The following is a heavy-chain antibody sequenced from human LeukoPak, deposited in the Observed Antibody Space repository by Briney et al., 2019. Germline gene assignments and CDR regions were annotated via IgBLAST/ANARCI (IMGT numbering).Heavy chain of an antibody. CDR1: GGSVSGYY. J-gene: IGHJ4*02. V-gene: IGHV4-59*02. Sequence: SETLSLTCVVSGGSVSGYYWGWIRQPPGRALEWIGYVYYSGSTNYNPSFKSRITISVDTSRNQFSLQLSSVTAADTAVYYCARIHRYCSGGACYVLDNWGQGTLVAVSS. D-gene: IGHD2-15*01. CDR2: VYYSGST. CDR3: ARIHRYCSGGACYVLDN.